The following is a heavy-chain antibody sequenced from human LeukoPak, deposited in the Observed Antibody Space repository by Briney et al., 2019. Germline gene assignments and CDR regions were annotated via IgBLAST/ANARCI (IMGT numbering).Heavy chain of an antibody. CDR2: IYYSGST. J-gene: IGHJ1*01. Sequence: SETLTLTYRVPDSSIRGYDSISARQPPGKGLEWIGYIYYSGSTNHNPSLKSRVTISVDTSKNQFSLQLSSVTAADKTVYYCARHEKGMYHGSATWGQGTLVTVSS. CDR1: DSSIRGYD. V-gene: IGHV4-59*08. D-gene: IGHD2-8*01. CDR3: ARHEKGMYHGSAT.